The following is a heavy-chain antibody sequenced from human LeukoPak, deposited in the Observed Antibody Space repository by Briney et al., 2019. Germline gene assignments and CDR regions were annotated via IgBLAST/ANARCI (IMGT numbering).Heavy chain of an antibody. CDR1: GYTFTGYY. Sequence: GASVKVSCTASGYTFTGYYMHWVRQAPGQGLEWMGWINPNSGGTNYAQKFQGRVTMTRDTSISTAYMELSRLRSDDTAVYYCARGGPDYYDSSGPFDYWGQGTLVTVSS. CDR2: INPNSGGT. CDR3: ARGGPDYYDSSGPFDY. V-gene: IGHV1-2*02. D-gene: IGHD3-22*01. J-gene: IGHJ4*02.